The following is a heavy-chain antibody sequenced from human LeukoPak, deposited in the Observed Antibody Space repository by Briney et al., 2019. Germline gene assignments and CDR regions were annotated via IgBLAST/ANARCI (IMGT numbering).Heavy chain of an antibody. Sequence: GGSLRLSCAASGFTLSSYWMSWVRQAPGKGLEWVANIKPDGSEKYYVDSVKGRFTISRDNAKNSLYLQMNSLRAEDTAVYYCTGGLEDIVVVPAANAFDIWGQGTMVTVSS. CDR2: IKPDGSEK. V-gene: IGHV3-7*01. J-gene: IGHJ3*02. D-gene: IGHD2-2*01. CDR3: TGGLEDIVVVPAANAFDI. CDR1: GFTLSSYW.